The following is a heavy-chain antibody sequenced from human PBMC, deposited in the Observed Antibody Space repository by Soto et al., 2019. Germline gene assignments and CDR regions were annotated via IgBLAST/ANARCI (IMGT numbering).Heavy chain of an antibody. CDR2: IFSNDEK. D-gene: IGHD6-13*01. CDR3: ASTYSTSWYWFDP. J-gene: IGHJ5*02. CDR1: GFSLSNAGLG. V-gene: IGHV2-26*04. Sequence: QVTVKESGPVLVKPTETLTLTCTVSGFSLSNAGLGVSWIRQPPGKALEWLAHIFSNDEKSYSTSLKSRLTISKATSKSQVVLTMTNMDPVATATYYCASTYSTSWYWFDPWGQGTLVTVSS.